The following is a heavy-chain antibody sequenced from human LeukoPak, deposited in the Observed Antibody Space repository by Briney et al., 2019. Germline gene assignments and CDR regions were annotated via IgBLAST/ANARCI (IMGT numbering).Heavy chain of an antibody. J-gene: IGHJ4*02. CDR2: ISSSSRTT. CDR1: GFTFSSNS. D-gene: IGHD5-12*01. CDR3: ASQIGYSGYDRGTFDY. Sequence: PGGSLRLSCAASGFTFSSNSMNWVRQAPGKGLEWVSYISSSSRTTYYADSVKGRFTISRDNAKNSVYLQMNSLRAEDTAVYYCASQIGYSGYDRGTFDYWGQGTLVTVSS. V-gene: IGHV3-48*01.